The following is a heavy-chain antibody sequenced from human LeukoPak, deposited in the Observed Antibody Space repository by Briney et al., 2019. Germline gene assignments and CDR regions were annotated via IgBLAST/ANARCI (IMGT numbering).Heavy chain of an antibody. CDR2: IIPILGIA. CDR3: AREINYGDYATYYYYGMDV. Sequence: SVKVSCKASGGTFSSYAISWVRQAPGQGLEWMGRIIPILGIANYAQKFQGRVTITADKSTSTAYMELSSLRSEDTAVYYCAREINYGDYATYYYYGMDVWGQGTTITVSS. CDR1: GGTFSSYA. J-gene: IGHJ6*02. D-gene: IGHD4-17*01. V-gene: IGHV1-69*04.